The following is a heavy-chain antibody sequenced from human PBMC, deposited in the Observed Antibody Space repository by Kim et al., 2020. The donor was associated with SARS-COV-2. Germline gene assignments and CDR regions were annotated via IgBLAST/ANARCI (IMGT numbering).Heavy chain of an antibody. D-gene: IGHD3-16*01. J-gene: IGHJ4*02. CDR2: INSGGGT. Sequence: GGSLRLSCAASGFTFATHTISWVRQAPGKGLEWVSAINSGGGTTYADSVKGRFITSTDNSKNTPYLQMSSLDAEDTAVYHCARMRPDDSTYGSLDFLGQG. V-gene: IGHV3-23*01. CDR3: ARMRPDDSTYGSLDF. CDR1: GFTFATHT.